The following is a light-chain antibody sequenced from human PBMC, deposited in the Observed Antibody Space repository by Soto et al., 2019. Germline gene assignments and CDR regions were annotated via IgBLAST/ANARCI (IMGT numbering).Light chain of an antibody. CDR1: SSNVGGNI. J-gene: IGLJ2*01. Sequence: QSVLTQPPSASGTPGQRVTISCSGSSSNVGGNIVNWYQQLPGMAPKLLIKANNQRPSGVPDRFSGSKSGTSASLAISGLQSDDEADYYCAAWDDSLNGVVFGGGTQLTVL. V-gene: IGLV1-44*01. CDR2: ANN. CDR3: AAWDDSLNGVV.